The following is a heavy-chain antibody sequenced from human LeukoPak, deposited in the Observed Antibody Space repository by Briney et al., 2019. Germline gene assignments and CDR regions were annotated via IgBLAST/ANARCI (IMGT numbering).Heavy chain of an antibody. CDR1: GFDLSDYY. Sequence: GGSLRLSCVVSGFDLSDYYMSWIRQAPGKGLEWISYISSSGGNIYFADSVKGRFTMSRDNARGSLYLQMNSLTADDTAICYCARRRDYSDYWGQGTLVTVSS. CDR2: ISSSGGNI. J-gene: IGHJ4*01. V-gene: IGHV3-11*01. CDR3: ARRRDYSDY.